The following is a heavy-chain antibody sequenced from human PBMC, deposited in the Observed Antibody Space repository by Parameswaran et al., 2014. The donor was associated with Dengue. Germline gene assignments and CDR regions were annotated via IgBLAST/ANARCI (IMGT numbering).Heavy chain of an antibody. CDR2: INQSGST. J-gene: IGHJ6*02. D-gene: IGHD3-10*01. Sequence: WIRQPPGKGLEWIGEINQSGSTNYNPSLKSRVIISVDTSKNQFSLKVSSVTAADTAVYYCAREGTYGMDVWGQGTTVTVSS. CDR3: AREGTYGMDV. V-gene: IGHV4-34*01.